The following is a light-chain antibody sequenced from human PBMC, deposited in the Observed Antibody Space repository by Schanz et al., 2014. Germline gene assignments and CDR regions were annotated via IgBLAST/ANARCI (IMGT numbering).Light chain of an antibody. CDR3: QKYNSAPWT. CDR2: NAS. Sequence: EIVMTQSPVTLSVSPGEGATLSCRASQSVSSNLAWYQQKPGQAPRLLMFNASTRATGIPARFSGSGSGTEFSLTISSLQSEDVATYYCQKYNSAPWTFGQGTKVEI. V-gene: IGKV3-15*01. CDR1: QSVSSN. J-gene: IGKJ1*01.